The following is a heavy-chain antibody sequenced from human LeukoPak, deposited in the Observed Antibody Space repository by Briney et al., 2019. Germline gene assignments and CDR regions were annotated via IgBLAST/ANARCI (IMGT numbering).Heavy chain of an antibody. CDR3: AKDFPDGSRNWGFDY. CDR2: IRQDGNEI. Sequence: GGSLRLSCAASGFSFRNSWMSWVRQAPGKGLEWVANIRQDGNEIYYMDSVKGRFTISRDNAKNSVFLQMYNLRAEDTAVYYCAKDFPDGSRNWGFDYWGQGTPVTVSS. V-gene: IGHV3-7*04. CDR1: GFSFRNSW. J-gene: IGHJ4*02. D-gene: IGHD3-10*01.